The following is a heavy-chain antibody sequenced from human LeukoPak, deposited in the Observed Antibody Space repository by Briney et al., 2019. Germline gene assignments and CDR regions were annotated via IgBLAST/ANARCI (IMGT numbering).Heavy chain of an antibody. Sequence: SVKVSCKASGYTFTSYYMHWVRQAPGQGLEWMGGIIPIFGTANYAQKFQGRVTITADESTSTAYMELSSLRSEDTAVYYCARTVVYSTSSPYYYGMDVWGQGTTVTVSS. CDR1: GYTFTSYY. D-gene: IGHD6-6*01. CDR2: IIPIFGTA. J-gene: IGHJ6*02. CDR3: ARTVVYSTSSPYYYGMDV. V-gene: IGHV1-69*13.